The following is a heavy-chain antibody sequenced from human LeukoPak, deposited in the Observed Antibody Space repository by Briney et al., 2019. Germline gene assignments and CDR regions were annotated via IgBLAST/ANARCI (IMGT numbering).Heavy chain of an antibody. CDR3: ARGGRSRGSMSFYYMDV. CDR2: IFDRGTT. D-gene: IGHD3-10*01. CDR1: GTSIKTYY. Sequence: PSETLSLTCNVSGTSIKTYYWSWIRQPPGKGLEWIGYIFDRGTTNYNLSLESRVTISAETSKNQVSLKVKSVTAADTAVYYCARGGRSRGSMSFYYMDVWGKGATVTVSS. V-gene: IGHV4-59*01. J-gene: IGHJ6*03.